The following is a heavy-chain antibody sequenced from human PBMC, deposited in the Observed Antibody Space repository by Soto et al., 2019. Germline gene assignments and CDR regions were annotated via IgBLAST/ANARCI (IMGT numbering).Heavy chain of an antibody. CDR2: ISGSGGST. D-gene: IGHD3-10*01. J-gene: IGHJ3*01. Sequence: HSSASSGLTFISYAMSWVRQAPGKRMEWVSAISGSGGSTYYADSVKGRFTISRDNSKNTLYLQMNSLRAEDTAVYYCEKDRCFLVIMGTSGSFDFWCQGILVS. CDR1: GLTFISYA. CDR3: EKDRCFLVIMGTSGSFDF. V-gene: IGHV3-23*01.